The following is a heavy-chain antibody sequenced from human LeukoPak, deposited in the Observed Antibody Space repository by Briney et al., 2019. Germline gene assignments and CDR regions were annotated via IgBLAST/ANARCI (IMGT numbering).Heavy chain of an antibody. CDR3: ARVGGTIAAAGHDAFDI. V-gene: IGHV1-46*01. D-gene: IGHD6-13*01. CDR2: INPSGGST. Sequence: ASVKVSCKASGYTFTSYYMHWVRQAPGQGLEWMGIINPSGGSTSYAQKFQGRVTITADKSTSTAYMELSSLRSEDTAVYYCARVGGTIAAAGHDAFDIWGQGTMVTVSS. CDR1: GYTFTSYY. J-gene: IGHJ3*02.